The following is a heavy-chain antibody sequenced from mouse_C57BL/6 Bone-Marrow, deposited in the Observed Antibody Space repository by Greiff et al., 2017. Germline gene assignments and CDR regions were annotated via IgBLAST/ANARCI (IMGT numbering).Heavy chain of an antibody. Sequence: EVKLMESGGGLVKPGGSLKLSCAASGFTFSSYAMSWVRQTPEKRLEWVATISDGGSYTYYPDNVQGRFTISRDNAKNNLYLQMSQLKSEDTAMYYCASYYAMDYWGQGTSVTVSS. CDR1: GFTFSSYA. J-gene: IGHJ4*01. CDR3: ASYYAMDY. V-gene: IGHV5-4*03. CDR2: ISDGGSYT.